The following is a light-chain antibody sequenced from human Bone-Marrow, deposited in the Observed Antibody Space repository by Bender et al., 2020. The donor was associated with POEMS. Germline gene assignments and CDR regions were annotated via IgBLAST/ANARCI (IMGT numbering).Light chain of an antibody. J-gene: IGLJ3*02. V-gene: IGLV1-51*01. CDR3: GSCDTSLPSWM. CDR2: DDD. Sequence: QSLLTQPPSVSAAPGQKVTISCSGSISNIGSNHVSWYQQVPGTAPKLLIFDDDKRSSGIPDRFSGSKSGTSATLGITGLQTGDEAADDCGSCDTSLPSWMYGGG. CDR1: ISNIGSNH.